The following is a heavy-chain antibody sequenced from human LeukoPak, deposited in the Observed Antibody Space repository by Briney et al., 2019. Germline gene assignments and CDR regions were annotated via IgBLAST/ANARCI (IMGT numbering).Heavy chain of an antibody. CDR2: IYYSGSA. V-gene: IGHV4-39*07. Sequence: SETLSLTCTVSGGSISSSSYFWGWIRQPPGKGLECIGSIYYSGSAYYNPSLRSRVTISVDTSKNQFSLKLSSVTAADTAVYYCARERIAVASYHKVGTYYYYYYMDVWGKGTTVTISS. J-gene: IGHJ6*03. CDR1: GGSISSSSYF. CDR3: ARERIAVASYHKVGTYYYYYYMDV. D-gene: IGHD6-19*01.